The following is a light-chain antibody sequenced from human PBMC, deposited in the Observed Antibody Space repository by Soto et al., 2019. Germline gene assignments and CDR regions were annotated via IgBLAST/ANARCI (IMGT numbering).Light chain of an antibody. Sequence: EIVLTQSPGTLSLSPGERATLSCRASQTVSRYSLAWYQQKPGQAPRLLIYAASSRATGIPDRFSGSGSGTDFTLTITRLEPEDFAMFYCQQYATSPWTFGQGTKVEMK. V-gene: IGKV3-20*01. CDR3: QQYATSPWT. J-gene: IGKJ1*01. CDR2: AAS. CDR1: QTVSRYS.